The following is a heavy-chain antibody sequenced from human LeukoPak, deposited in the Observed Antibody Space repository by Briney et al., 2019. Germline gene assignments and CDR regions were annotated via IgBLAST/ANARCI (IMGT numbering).Heavy chain of an antibody. CDR2: IIPIFGTA. D-gene: IGHD1-26*01. Sequence: SVKVSCKASGGTFSSYAISWVRQAPGQGLEWMGGIIPIFGTANYAQKFQGRVTITTDESTSTAYMELSSLRSEDTAAYYCARGRWELTHMDVWGKGTTVTVSS. V-gene: IGHV1-69*05. J-gene: IGHJ6*03. CDR1: GGTFSSYA. CDR3: ARGRWELTHMDV.